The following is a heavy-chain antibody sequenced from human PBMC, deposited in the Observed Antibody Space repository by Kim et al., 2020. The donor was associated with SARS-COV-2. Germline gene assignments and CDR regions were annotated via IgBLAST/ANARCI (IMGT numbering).Heavy chain of an antibody. D-gene: IGHD3-10*01. J-gene: IGHJ4*02. CDR2: INHSGST. V-gene: IGHV4-34*01. CDR1: GGSFSGYY. Sequence: SETLSLTCAVYGGSFSGYYWSWIRQPPGKGLEWIGEINHSGSTNYNPSLKSRVTISVDTSKNQFSLKLSSVTAADTAVYYCARSGSGSYYRPPGYYFDYWGQGTLVTVSS. CDR3: ARSGSGSYYRPPGYYFDY.